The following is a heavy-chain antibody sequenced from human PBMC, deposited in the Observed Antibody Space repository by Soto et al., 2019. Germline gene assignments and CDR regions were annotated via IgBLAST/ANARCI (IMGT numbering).Heavy chain of an antibody. CDR3: AVGASSVLRFLEWLRSTSTMQYMDV. CDR1: GFTFTSSA. J-gene: IGHJ6*02. D-gene: IGHD3-3*01. CDR2: IVVGSGNT. V-gene: IGHV1-58*01. Sequence: SVKVSCKASGFTFTSSAVQWVRQARGQRLEWIGWIVVGSGNTNYAQKFQERVTITRDMSTSTAYMELSSLRSEDTAVYYCAVGASSVLRFLEWLRSTSTMQYMDVWGQGTTVTVSS.